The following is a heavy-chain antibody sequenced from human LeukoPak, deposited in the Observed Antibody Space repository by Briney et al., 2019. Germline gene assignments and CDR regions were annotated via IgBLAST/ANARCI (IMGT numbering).Heavy chain of an antibody. CDR3: ASRIVGAHAGFDY. D-gene: IGHD1-26*01. V-gene: IGHV4-38-2*02. Sequence: SETLSLTCTVSGYSISSGYYWGWIRQPPGKGLEWIGSIYHSGSTYYNPSLKSRVTISVGTSKNQFSLKLSSVTAADTAVYYCASRIVGAHAGFDYWGQGTLVTVSS. J-gene: IGHJ4*02. CDR1: GYSISSGYY. CDR2: IYHSGST.